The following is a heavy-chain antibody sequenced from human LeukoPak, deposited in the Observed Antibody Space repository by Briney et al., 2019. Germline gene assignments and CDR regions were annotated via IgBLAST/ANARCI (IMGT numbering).Heavy chain of an antibody. CDR3: ARDAKVATIYIY. Sequence: GGSLRLSCAASGFTFSGYSMNWVRQAPGKGLEWVSSISSSSSNIYYADSVKGRFTISRDNAKNSLYLQMNSLRAEDTAVYYCARDAKVATIYIYWGQGTLVTVSS. J-gene: IGHJ4*02. CDR2: ISSSSSNI. D-gene: IGHD5-12*01. V-gene: IGHV3-21*01. CDR1: GFTFSGYS.